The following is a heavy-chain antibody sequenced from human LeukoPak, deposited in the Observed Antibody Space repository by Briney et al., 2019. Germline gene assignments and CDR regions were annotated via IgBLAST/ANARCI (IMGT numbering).Heavy chain of an antibody. CDR2: IKSKTDGGTT. CDR1: GFPFSNAW. J-gene: IGHJ4*02. V-gene: IGHV3-15*07. CDR3: STTYYYDSSEGY. D-gene: IGHD3-22*01. Sequence: GSLELFCAASGFPFSNAWMNWVRQASGEGLEWVGRIKSKTDGGTTDYAAPVKGRFTISRDDSKNTLYLQMNSLKTEDTAVYYCSTTYYYDSSEGYWGQGTLVTVSS.